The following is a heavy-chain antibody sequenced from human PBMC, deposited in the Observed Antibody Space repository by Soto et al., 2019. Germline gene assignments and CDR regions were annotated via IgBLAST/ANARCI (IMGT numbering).Heavy chain of an antibody. V-gene: IGHV3-30*18. CDR2: ISYDGSIK. CDR3: AKQGFPYYSNSFSAYYDN. D-gene: IGHD6-6*01. CDR1: GFTFSSYG. Sequence: QVQLAESGGGVVQPGRSLRLSCVASGFTFSSYGLHWVRQAPGKGLEWVALISYDGSIKYFADSVKGRFTISRDNSKNTLYLQMTSLRAEDTAIYSCAKQGFPYYSNSFSAYYDNWGQGTLVTVSS. J-gene: IGHJ4*02.